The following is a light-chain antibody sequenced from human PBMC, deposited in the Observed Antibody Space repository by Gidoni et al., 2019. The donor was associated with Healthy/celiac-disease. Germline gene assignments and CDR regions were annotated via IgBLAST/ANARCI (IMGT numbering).Light chain of an antibody. CDR3: QQLHIYPT. V-gene: IGKV1-9*01. Sequence: DIQLTQSPSFRSASVGDRVTITCRASQGISSYLAWYQQKPGKAPKLLIYAASTLQSGVPSRLSGSGSGTDFTLTLSSLQPEDFATYYCQQLHIYPTFGQGTRLEIK. J-gene: IGKJ5*01. CDR1: QGISSY. CDR2: AAS.